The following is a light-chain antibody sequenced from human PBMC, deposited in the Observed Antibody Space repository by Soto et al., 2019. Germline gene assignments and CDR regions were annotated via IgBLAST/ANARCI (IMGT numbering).Light chain of an antibody. CDR3: MQALQSLT. CDR2: LGS. J-gene: IGKJ5*01. Sequence: EIVMTQSPLTLPVTPGEPASMSCRSSQSLLYNNTFNYLDWCLQKPGQSPHLLIYLGSNRASGVPDRFSGSGSGTDFSLKISRVEAEDVGTYYCMQALQSLTFGQGTRLEIQ. CDR1: QSLLYNNTFNY. V-gene: IGKV2-28*01.